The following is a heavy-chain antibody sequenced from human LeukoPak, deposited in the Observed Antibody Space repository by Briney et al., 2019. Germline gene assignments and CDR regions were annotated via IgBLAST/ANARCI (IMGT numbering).Heavy chain of an antibody. CDR2: ISYDGSNK. CDR3: ARAASSIAARVYFQH. D-gene: IGHD6-6*01. CDR1: GFVFSNSW. V-gene: IGHV3-30*03. Sequence: PGGSLRLSCTASGFVFSNSWMSWVRQAPGKGLEWVAVISYDGSNKYYADSVKGRFTISRDNSKNTLYLQMNSLRAEDTAVYYCARAASSIAARVYFQHWGQGTLVTVSS. J-gene: IGHJ1*01.